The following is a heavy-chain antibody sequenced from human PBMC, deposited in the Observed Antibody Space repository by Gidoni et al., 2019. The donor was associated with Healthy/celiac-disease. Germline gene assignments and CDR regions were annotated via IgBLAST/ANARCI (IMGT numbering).Heavy chain of an antibody. CDR2: INHSGST. CDR3: ARGKVAYYDFWSGYYPHFDY. J-gene: IGHJ4*02. D-gene: IGHD3-3*01. V-gene: IGHV4-34*01. Sequence: QVQLQQWGAGLLKPSETLSLTCAVYGGSFSGYYWSWIRQPPGKGLEWIGEINHSGSTNYNPSLKSRVTISVDTSKNQFSLKLSSVTAADTAVYYCARGKVAYYDFWSGYYPHFDYWGQGTLVTVSS. CDR1: GGSFSGYY.